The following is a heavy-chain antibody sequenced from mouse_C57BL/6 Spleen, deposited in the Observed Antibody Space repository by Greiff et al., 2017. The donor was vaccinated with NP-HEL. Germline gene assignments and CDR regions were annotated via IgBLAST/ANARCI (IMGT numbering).Heavy chain of an antibody. CDR1: GYTFTSYW. Sequence: QVQLQQPGAELVQPGASVKLSCKASGYTFTSYWMQWVKQRPGQGLEWIGEIDPSDSYTNYNQKFKGKATLTVDTSSSTAYMQLSSLTSEDSAVYYCARYDYWGQGTTLTVSS. V-gene: IGHV1-50*01. J-gene: IGHJ2*01. CDR2: IDPSDSYT. CDR3: ARYDY.